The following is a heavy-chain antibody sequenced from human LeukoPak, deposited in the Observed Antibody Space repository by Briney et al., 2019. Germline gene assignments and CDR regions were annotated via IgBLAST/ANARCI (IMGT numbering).Heavy chain of an antibody. CDR1: GGTFSRNT. CDR2: IIPMFATP. J-gene: IGHJ4*02. V-gene: IGHV1-69*05. CDR3: ARVSVDSGYFYLDF. D-gene: IGHD3-22*01. Sequence: SVKVSCKASGGTFSRNTVTWVRQAPGQGLEWMGGIIPMFATPNYAQKFRGRVTVTTDVSTSTAYMELTSLRSEDTAVYYCARVSVDSGYFYLDFWGQGTQVTVSS.